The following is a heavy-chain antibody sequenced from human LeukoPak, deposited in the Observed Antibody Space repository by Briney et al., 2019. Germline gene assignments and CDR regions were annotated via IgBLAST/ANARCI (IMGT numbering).Heavy chain of an antibody. J-gene: IGHJ4*02. V-gene: IGHV3-23*01. D-gene: IGHD3-22*01. CDR2: ISGSGGKK. CDR3: AKDLTYYYDSSGYILDY. CDR1: GFTFSSYG. Sequence: PGGSLRLSCAASGFTFSSYGMSWVRQAPGKGLGGVSAISGSGGKKYYADSVKGRFTISRDNSKNTLYLQMNSLRAEDTAVYYCAKDLTYYYDSSGYILDYWGQGTLVTVSS.